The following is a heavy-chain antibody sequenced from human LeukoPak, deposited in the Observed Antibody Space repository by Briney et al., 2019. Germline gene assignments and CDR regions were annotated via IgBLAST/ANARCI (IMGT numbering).Heavy chain of an antibody. V-gene: IGHV4-59*08. CDR1: GGSISSYY. D-gene: IGHD3-3*01. CDR3: ARSMCADFWSGTYRGGYFDY. J-gene: IGHJ4*01. CDR2: IYYSGSP. Sequence: KSSETLSLTCTVSGGSISSYYWSWVRQPPGKVLEWVGYIYYSGSPNYNPSLKSRVTISVDTSQNQFSPKLSSVTPADRAVYSGARSMCADFWSGTYRGGYFDYWGQGTMVTVSS.